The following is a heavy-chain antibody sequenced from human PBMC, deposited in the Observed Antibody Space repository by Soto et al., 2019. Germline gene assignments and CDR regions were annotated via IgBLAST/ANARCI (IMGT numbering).Heavy chain of an antibody. V-gene: IGHV3-30*03. D-gene: IGHD6-19*01. CDR2: ISYDGSNK. CDR3: AIYSSGCYPLDY. CDR1: GFTFSSYG. J-gene: IGHJ4*02. Sequence: GGSLRLSCAASGFTFSSYGMHWVRQAPGKGLEWVAVISYDGSNKYYADSVKGRFTISRDNSKNTLYLQMNSLRAEDTAVYYCAIYSSGCYPLDYWGQRTLVTVSS.